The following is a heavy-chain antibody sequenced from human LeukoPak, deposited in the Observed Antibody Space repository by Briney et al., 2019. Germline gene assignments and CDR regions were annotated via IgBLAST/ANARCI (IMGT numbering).Heavy chain of an antibody. CDR1: GYTFTSYY. Sequence: ASVKVSCKASGYTFTSYYMHWVRQAPGQGLEWMGIINPSGGSTSYAQKFQGRVTMTRDTSTSTVYMELSSLRSEDTAVYYCARDRTEADTVTLYYYYGMDVWGQGTTVTVSS. J-gene: IGHJ6*02. CDR2: INPSGGST. CDR3: ARDRTEADTVTLYYYYGMDV. V-gene: IGHV1-46*01. D-gene: IGHD4-17*01.